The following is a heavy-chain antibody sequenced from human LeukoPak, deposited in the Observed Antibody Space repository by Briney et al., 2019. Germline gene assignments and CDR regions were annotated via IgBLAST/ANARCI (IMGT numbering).Heavy chain of an antibody. CDR2: ISYDGTNE. CDR3: ARPIDNGSGSYYFPY. V-gene: IGHV3-30-3*01. Sequence: PGGFLRLSCAASGFSFHYYAMHWVRQAPGKGLEWVAVISYDGTNEYYADSVKGRLTISRDNSKNTLYMQMNSLRPEDTAVYYCARPIDNGSGSYYFPYWGQGTLVTVSS. J-gene: IGHJ4*02. CDR1: GFSFHYYA. D-gene: IGHD3-10*01.